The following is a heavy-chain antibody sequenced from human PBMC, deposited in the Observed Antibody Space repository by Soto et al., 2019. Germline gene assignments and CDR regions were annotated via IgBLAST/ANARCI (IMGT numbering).Heavy chain of an antibody. V-gene: IGHV3-23*01. CDR3: ATSIITIIVVVRGRGSSPIDY. J-gene: IGHJ4*02. Sequence: EVQLLESGGGLVQPGGSLRLSCAASGFTFSSYAMTWVRQAPGKGLEWVAAIRGSGGSTYYADSVKGRFTISRDNSKNALSLHMNSLRAEDTAVYYCATSIITIIVVVRGRGSSPIDYWGQGTLVTVSS. CDR2: IRGSGGST. D-gene: IGHD3-22*01. CDR1: GFTFSSYA.